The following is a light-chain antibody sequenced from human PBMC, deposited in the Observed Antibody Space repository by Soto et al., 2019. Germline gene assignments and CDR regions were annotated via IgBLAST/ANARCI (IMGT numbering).Light chain of an antibody. J-gene: IGKJ3*01. CDR1: QTLRRTF. Sequence: EIVLTQSPGTLSLSPGERAALSCRASQTLRRTFIAWYQQKPGQAPRLLIYAASTRAAAVPDRFTGSGSGTDFALTISRLEPEDFGVYYCQQYGDSPLTSGPGTKVDNK. CDR3: QQYGDSPLT. V-gene: IGKV3-20*01. CDR2: AAS.